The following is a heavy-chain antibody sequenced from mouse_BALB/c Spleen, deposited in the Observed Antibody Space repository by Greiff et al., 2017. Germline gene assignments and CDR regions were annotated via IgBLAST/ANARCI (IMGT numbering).Heavy chain of an antibody. Sequence: EVQLVESGGGLVQPGGSLRLSCATSGFTFTDYYMSWVRQPPGKALEWLGFIRNKANGYTTEYSASVKGRFTISRDNSQSILYLQMNTLRAEDSATYDCARNYYGSSFYAMDYWGQGTSVTVSS. V-gene: IGHV7-3*02. CDR2: IRNKANGYTT. D-gene: IGHD1-1*01. J-gene: IGHJ4*01. CDR1: GFTFTDYY. CDR3: ARNYYGSSFYAMDY.